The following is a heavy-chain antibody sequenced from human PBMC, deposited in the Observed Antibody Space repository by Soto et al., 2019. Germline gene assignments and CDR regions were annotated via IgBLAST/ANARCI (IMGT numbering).Heavy chain of an antibody. CDR2: INPSGGNT. V-gene: IGHV1-46*01. D-gene: IGHD1-26*01. Sequence: GASVKVSCKASGYTFTSYYLHWVRQAPGQGLEWMGIINPSGGNTNYAQKFQGRVSMTRDTSTSTFYMELSSLRSDDTAVYYCARDRSTSWFYFDYWGQGTLVTVSS. J-gene: IGHJ4*02. CDR1: GYTFTSYY. CDR3: ARDRSTSWFYFDY.